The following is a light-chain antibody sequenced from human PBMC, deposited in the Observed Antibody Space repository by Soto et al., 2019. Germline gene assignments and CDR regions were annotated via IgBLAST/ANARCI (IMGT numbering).Light chain of an antibody. CDR2: GVS. Sequence: ETVLTQSPGTLSLSPGERATLSGRASQNLNSNFLAWYQQKPGQAPRLLIYGVSNRATGIPDRFSGSGSGTDFTLTISRLEPEDFAVYYCQQYGSSPPFTFGPGTKVDIK. CDR1: QNLNSNF. V-gene: IGKV3-20*01. CDR3: QQYGSSPPFT. J-gene: IGKJ3*01.